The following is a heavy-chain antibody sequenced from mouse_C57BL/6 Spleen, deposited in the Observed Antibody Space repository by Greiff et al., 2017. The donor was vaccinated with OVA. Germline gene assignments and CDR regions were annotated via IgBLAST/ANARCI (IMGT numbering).Heavy chain of an antibody. D-gene: IGHD3-3*01. Sequence: VQLQQSGTVLARPGASVKMSCKTSGYTFTSYWMHWVKQRPGQGLEWIGAIYPGNSDTSYNQKFKGKAKLTAVTSASTAYMELSSLTNDDSAVYYCTGDSNWFAYWGQGTLVTVSA. CDR1: GYTFTSYW. CDR2: IYPGNSDT. CDR3: TGDSNWFAY. J-gene: IGHJ3*01. V-gene: IGHV1-5*01.